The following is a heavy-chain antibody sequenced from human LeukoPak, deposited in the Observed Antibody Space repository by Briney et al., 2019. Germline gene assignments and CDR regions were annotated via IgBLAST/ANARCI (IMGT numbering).Heavy chain of an antibody. CDR1: GGPFHTCA. J-gene: IGHJ6*02. CDR3: ARVGYTRGPLPYGMDV. D-gene: IGHD3-16*02. CDR2: VVPASEIS. Sequence: ASVKVSCKASGGPFHTCAISWVRLVPGQGLEWMGRVVPASEISTYAQKFLGRVTITADYSASTVYMELSGLRSDDTATYYCARVGYTRGPLPYGMDVWGQGTTVTV. V-gene: IGHV1-69*04.